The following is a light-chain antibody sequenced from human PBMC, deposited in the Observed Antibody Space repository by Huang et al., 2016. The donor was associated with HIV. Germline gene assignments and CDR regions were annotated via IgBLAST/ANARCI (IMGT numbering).Light chain of an antibody. CDR1: QSVSSD. Sequence: EIVMTQSPATLSVSPGERATLSCRASQSVSSDLAWYQQKPGQAPRLLIYAASTRATCIPARFSGSGSGTEFTLTISSLQSEDFALYYCQQYNNWPPITFGQGTRLEIK. CDR3: QQYNNWPPIT. CDR2: AAS. V-gene: IGKV3-15*01. J-gene: IGKJ5*01.